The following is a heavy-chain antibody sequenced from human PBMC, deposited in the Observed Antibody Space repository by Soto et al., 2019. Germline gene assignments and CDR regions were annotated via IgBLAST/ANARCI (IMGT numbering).Heavy chain of an antibody. CDR1: VYSFTNYA. Sequence: ASVTVSCKASVYSFTNYAIHWVRQAPGQRLEWLGWVNAGNGGTKYSQRFQGRVTFTRDTSATTAYMDLSSLRSEDTAVYYCARGYCGGDCYSHFDSWGQGTRVTVSS. CDR2: VNAGNGGT. V-gene: IGHV1-3*01. CDR3: ARGYCGGDCYSHFDS. J-gene: IGHJ4*02. D-gene: IGHD2-21*02.